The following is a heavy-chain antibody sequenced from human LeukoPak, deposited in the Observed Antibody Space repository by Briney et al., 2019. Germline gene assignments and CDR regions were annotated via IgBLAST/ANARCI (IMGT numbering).Heavy chain of an antibody. Sequence: SVKVSCKASGGTFSSYAISWVRQAPGQGLEWMGGTIPIFGTANYAQKFQGRVTITADESTSTAYMELSSLRSEDTAVYYCARPYYYDSSGYRDYDAFDIWGQGTMVTVSS. V-gene: IGHV1-69*13. CDR2: TIPIFGTA. CDR1: GGTFSSYA. CDR3: ARPYYYDSSGYRDYDAFDI. D-gene: IGHD3-22*01. J-gene: IGHJ3*02.